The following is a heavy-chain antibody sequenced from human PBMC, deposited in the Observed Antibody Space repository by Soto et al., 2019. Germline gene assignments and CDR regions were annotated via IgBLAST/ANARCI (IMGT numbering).Heavy chain of an antibody. Sequence: TGVSLRLSCAASGFTFSSYAMSWVRQAPGKGLEWVSAISGSGGSTYYADSVKGRFTISRDNSKNTLYLQMNSLRAEDTAVYYCARRVYYYDSSGYYPWYFDYWGQGTLVTVS. D-gene: IGHD3-22*01. CDR1: GFTFSSYA. CDR3: ARRVYYYDSSGYYPWYFDY. J-gene: IGHJ4*02. CDR2: ISGSGGST. V-gene: IGHV3-23*01.